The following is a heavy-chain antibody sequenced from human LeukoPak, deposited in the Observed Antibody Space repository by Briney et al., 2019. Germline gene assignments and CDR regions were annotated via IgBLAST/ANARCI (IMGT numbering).Heavy chain of an antibody. J-gene: IGHJ4*02. D-gene: IGHD4-17*01. Sequence: GGSLRLSCAASGFTFSTFAMIWVRQPPGKGLEWVSSIFPSGGEIHYADSVRGRFTISRDNSKSTLSLQMNSLRAEDTAIYYCAKTARVTDSYWGQGTLVTVSS. V-gene: IGHV3-23*01. CDR1: GFTFSTFA. CDR2: IFPSGGEI. CDR3: AKTARVTDSY.